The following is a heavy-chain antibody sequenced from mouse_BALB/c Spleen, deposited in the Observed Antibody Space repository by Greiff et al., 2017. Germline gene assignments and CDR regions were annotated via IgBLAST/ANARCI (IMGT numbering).Heavy chain of an antibody. CDR2: IWSGGST. Sequence: VQLQQSGPGLVQPSQSLSITCTVSGFSLTSYGVHWVRQSPGKGLEWLGVIWSGGSTDYNAAFISRLSISKDNSKSQVFFKMNSLQANDTAIYYCARKEGWGLSFAYWGQGTLVTVSA. J-gene: IGHJ3*01. V-gene: IGHV2-2*02. CDR3: ARKEGWGLSFAY. D-gene: IGHD1-1*02. CDR1: GFSLTSYG.